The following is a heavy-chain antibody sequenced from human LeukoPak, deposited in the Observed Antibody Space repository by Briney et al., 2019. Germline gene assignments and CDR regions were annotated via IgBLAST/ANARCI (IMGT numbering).Heavy chain of an antibody. CDR1: GGSISSSSYY. CDR3: ATSFVPIVRSWFDP. CDR2: IYYSGST. Sequence: SETLSLTCTVSGGSISSSSYYWGWIRQPPGKGLEWIGSIYYSGSTYYNPSLKSRVTISVDTSKNQFSLKLSSVAAADTAVYYCATSFVPIVRSWFDPWGQGTLVTVSS. J-gene: IGHJ5*02. D-gene: IGHD2-2*01. V-gene: IGHV4-39*01.